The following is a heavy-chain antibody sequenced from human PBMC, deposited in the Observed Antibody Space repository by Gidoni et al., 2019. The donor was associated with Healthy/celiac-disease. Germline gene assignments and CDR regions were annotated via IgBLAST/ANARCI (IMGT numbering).Heavy chain of an antibody. Sequence: QVQLVQSGAEVKKPGASVKVSCKVSGYTLTELSMHWVRQAPGKGLEWMGGFDPEDGETIYAQKFQGRVTMTEDTSTDTAYMELSSLRSEDTAVYYCATDLPDKVTGRVYYYYGMDVWGQGTTVTVSS. CDR2: FDPEDGET. J-gene: IGHJ6*02. CDR1: GYTLTELS. V-gene: IGHV1-24*01. CDR3: ATDLPDKVTGRVYYYYGMDV. D-gene: IGHD7-27*01.